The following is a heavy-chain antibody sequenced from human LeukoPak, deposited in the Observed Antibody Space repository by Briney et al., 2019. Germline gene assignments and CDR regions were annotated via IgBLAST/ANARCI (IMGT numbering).Heavy chain of an antibody. D-gene: IGHD3-10*01. CDR2: IYYSGST. J-gene: IGHJ4*02. CDR1: GGSISSYY. Sequence: PSETLSLTCTVSGGSISSYYWSWIRQPPGKGLEWIGYIYYSGSTYYNPSLKSRVTISVDTSKNQFSLKLSSVTAADTAVYYCARASITMVRGVDYWGQGTLVTVSS. CDR3: ARASITMVRGVDY. V-gene: IGHV4-59*12.